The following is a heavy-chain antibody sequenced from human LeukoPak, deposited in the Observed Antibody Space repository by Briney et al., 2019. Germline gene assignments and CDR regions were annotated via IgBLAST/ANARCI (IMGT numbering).Heavy chain of an antibody. J-gene: IGHJ3*02. CDR2: ISGSGFST. V-gene: IGHV3-23*01. CDR1: GFTFSSYV. Sequence: PGGSLRLSCAASGFTFSSYVMSWVRQAPGKGLEWVSVISGSGFSTYYADSVKGRFTISRDNSKNTLYLQMNSLRAEDTAVYYCAKDRRAFDIWGQGTMVTVSS. CDR3: AKDRRAFDI.